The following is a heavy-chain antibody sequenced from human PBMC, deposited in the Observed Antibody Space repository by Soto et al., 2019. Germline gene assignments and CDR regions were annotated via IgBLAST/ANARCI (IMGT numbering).Heavy chain of an antibody. CDR1: GFTFGDYP. CDR2: MRSRTSGGTT. Sequence: PGGSLRLSCTVSGFTFGDYPMSWFRQVPGKGLEWVGFMRSRTSGGTTLYAASVKGRFTISRDDSKSIAYLQMNSLTSDDTAVYYCARGSYQFDYWGQGAPVTVSS. D-gene: IGHD1-26*01. CDR3: ARGSYQFDY. V-gene: IGHV3-49*03. J-gene: IGHJ4*02.